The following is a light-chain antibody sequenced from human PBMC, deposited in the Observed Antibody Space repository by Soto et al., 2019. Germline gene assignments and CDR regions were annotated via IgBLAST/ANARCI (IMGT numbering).Light chain of an antibody. CDR2: GAS. Sequence: EIVLTQSPGTLSLSPGERATLSCRASQSVSSNALAWYQQKPGQAPRLLIYGASSRATGIPDRFSGSGSGTDFTLTISRLEREDVAVYYCQQCGSSPLTFGGGTKVEIK. CDR3: QQCGSSPLT. V-gene: IGKV3-20*01. J-gene: IGKJ4*01. CDR1: QSVSSNA.